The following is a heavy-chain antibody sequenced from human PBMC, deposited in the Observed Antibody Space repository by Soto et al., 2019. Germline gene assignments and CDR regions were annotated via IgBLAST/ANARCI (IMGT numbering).Heavy chain of an antibody. V-gene: IGHV4-59*01. J-gene: IGHJ4*02. Sequence: SETLSLTCTVSGGSISTYYWSWIRQPPGKGLEWIAYIYYSGSTNYNPSLKSRVTISVDTSKNQFSLKLSSVTAADTAVYYCARAWQYSSGFFDYWGQGTLVTVSS. D-gene: IGHD6-19*01. CDR3: ARAWQYSSGFFDY. CDR2: IYYSGST. CDR1: GGSISTYY.